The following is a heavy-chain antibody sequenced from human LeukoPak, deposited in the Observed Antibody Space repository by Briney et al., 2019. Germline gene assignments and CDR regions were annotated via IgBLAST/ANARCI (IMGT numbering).Heavy chain of an antibody. CDR1: GFTVSSNY. V-gene: IGHV3-23*01. D-gene: IGHD3-16*01. J-gene: IGHJ4*02. CDR2: ISNSAATT. CDR3: AKGMNPLPSYDDY. Sequence: GGSLRLSCAASGFTVSSNYMSWVRLAPGKGLEWVSGISNSAATTYHADSVKGRFTISRDNSKNTLYLQMNSLRAEDTAVYYCAKGMNPLPSYDDYWGQGTLVTVSS.